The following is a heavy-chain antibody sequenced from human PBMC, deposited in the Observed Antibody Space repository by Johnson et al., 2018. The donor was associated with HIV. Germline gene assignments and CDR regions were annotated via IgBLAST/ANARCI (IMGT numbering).Heavy chain of an antibody. J-gene: IGHJ3*02. CDR3: ARDQRWWLQSPGAFDI. D-gene: IGHD5-24*01. Sequence: WVSVIYSVGRTSYTDSVKGRFTISRDNSNNTLHLQMNSLRAEDTAVYYCARDQRWWLQSPGAFDIWGQGTMVTVSS. V-gene: IGHV3-53*05. CDR2: IYSVGRT.